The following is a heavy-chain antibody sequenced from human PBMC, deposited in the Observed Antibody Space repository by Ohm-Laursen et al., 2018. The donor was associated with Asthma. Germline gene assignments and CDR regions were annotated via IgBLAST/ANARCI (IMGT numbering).Heavy chain of an antibody. J-gene: IGHJ4*02. CDR1: GGTLGTSV. CDR3: ARKAGSCITSNCYSLDF. V-gene: IGHV1-69*01. D-gene: IGHD2-15*01. Sequence: SSVKVSCKSLGGTLGTSVIGWVRQAPGQGLEWLGGINSVFGTPTYAQKFHDRFTITADESTSTVYTTLSSLTSEDTAVYYCARKAGSCITSNCYSLDFWGQGTLVTVSS. CDR2: INSVFGTP.